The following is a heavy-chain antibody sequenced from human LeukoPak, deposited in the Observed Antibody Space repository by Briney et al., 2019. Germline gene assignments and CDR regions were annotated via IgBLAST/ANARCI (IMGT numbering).Heavy chain of an antibody. Sequence: GGSLRLSCAASGFTFSSYEMNWVRQAPGKGLEWVSYISNSGSTIYYADSVKGRFTISRDNAKNSLYLQMNSLRAEDTAVYYCARRPRGDYCFDYWGQGTLVTVSS. D-gene: IGHD4-17*01. CDR2: ISNSGSTI. CDR3: ARRPRGDYCFDY. J-gene: IGHJ4*02. V-gene: IGHV3-48*03. CDR1: GFTFSSYE.